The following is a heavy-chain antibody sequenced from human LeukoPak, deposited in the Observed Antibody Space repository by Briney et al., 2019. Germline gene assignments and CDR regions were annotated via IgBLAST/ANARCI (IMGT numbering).Heavy chain of an antibody. J-gene: IGHJ4*02. CDR1: GISLRSYI. CDR3: AKDGTMTTGSHFDY. D-gene: IGHD4-17*01. V-gene: IGHV3-48*01. Sequence: GGSLRLSCEGSGISLRSYIIHWVRQTPGKGLEWVSYISNRNVVYYADSVKGRFTISRDNSKNTLYLQMNSLRAEDTAVYYCAKDGTMTTGSHFDYWGQGTLVTVSS. CDR2: ISNRNVV.